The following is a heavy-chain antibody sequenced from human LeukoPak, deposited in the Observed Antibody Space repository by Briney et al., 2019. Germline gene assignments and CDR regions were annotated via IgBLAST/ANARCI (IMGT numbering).Heavy chain of an antibody. Sequence: GGSLRLSCAASGFPFSSYGMHWVRQAPGKGLEWVAFIRYDGSNKYYADSVKGRFTISRDNSKNTLYLQMNSLRAEDTAVYYCAKDSGTMVRGGYYYMDVWGKGTTVTISS. CDR1: GFPFSSYG. V-gene: IGHV3-30*02. D-gene: IGHD3-10*01. J-gene: IGHJ6*03. CDR3: AKDSGTMVRGGYYYMDV. CDR2: IRYDGSNK.